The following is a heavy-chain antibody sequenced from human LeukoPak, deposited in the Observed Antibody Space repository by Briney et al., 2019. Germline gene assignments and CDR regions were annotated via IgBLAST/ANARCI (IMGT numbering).Heavy chain of an antibody. D-gene: IGHD1-14*01. J-gene: IGHJ4*02. CDR2: IAYDGSRA. Sequence: GGSLRLSCAGSGFTFGGYGMHWFRQTSGKGLEWVAVIAYDGSRAFYADSVKGRFTISRDNSKNTMSVQMDDLRAEDTAVYYCTRYNNDHFDYWGQGTLVTVSS. CDR1: GFTFGGYG. CDR3: TRYNNDHFDY. V-gene: IGHV3-33*01.